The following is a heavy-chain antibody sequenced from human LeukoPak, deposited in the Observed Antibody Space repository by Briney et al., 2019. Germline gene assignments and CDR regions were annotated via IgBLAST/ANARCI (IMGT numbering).Heavy chain of an antibody. V-gene: IGHV1-18*01. CDR1: GYTFTSYG. D-gene: IGHD3-22*01. Sequence: ASVKVSCKASGYTFTSYGISWVRQAPGQGLEWMGWISAYNGSTNYAQKLQGRVTMTTDTSTSTAYMELRSLRSDDTAVYYCARDRGYYDSSGYYLGGYFDYWGQGTLVTVSS. CDR2: ISAYNGST. CDR3: ARDRGYYDSSGYYLGGYFDY. J-gene: IGHJ4*02.